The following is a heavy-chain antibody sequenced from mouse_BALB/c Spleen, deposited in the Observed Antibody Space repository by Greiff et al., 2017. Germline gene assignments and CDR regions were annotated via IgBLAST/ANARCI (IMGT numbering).Heavy chain of an antibody. J-gene: IGHJ1*01. CDR3: ARGGNWRYFDV. V-gene: IGHV1-87*01. Sequence: QVQLQQSGAELARPGASVKLSCKASGYTFTSYWMQWVKQRPGQGLEWIGAIYPGDGDTRYTQKFKGKATLTADKSSSTAYMQLSSLASEDSAVYYCARGGNWRYFDVWGAGTTVTVSS. CDR1: GYTFTSYW. CDR2: IYPGDGDT. D-gene: IGHD4-1*01.